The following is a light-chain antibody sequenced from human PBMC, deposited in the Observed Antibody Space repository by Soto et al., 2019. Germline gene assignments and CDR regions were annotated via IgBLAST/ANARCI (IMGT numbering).Light chain of an antibody. CDR1: QSISTW. Sequence: DIQMTQSPSTLSASIGDRVTITCRASQSISTWLAWYQQKSGKASNLLIYKASSLESGVPSRFSGSGSGTEFTLTISSLQPDDFATYYCQQYNVFPITFGQGTRLEI. CDR3: QQYNVFPIT. CDR2: KAS. J-gene: IGKJ5*01. V-gene: IGKV1-5*03.